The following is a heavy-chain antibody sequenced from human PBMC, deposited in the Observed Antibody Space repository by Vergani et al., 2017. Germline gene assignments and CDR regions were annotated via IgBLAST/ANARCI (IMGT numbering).Heavy chain of an antibody. CDR1: GYTFTSYD. J-gene: IGHJ3*02. CDR3: ARIVGTYYYGSGSYLLGAFDI. Sequence: QVQLVQSGAEVKKPGASVKVSCKASGYTFTSYDINWVRQATGQGLEWMGWVNPNSGNTGNAQKFQGRVTITRDTSKSTAYMELSSLRSEDTAVYYCARIVGTYYYGSGSYLLGAFDIWGQGTMVTVSS. D-gene: IGHD3-10*01. V-gene: IGHV1-8*03. CDR2: VNPNSGNT.